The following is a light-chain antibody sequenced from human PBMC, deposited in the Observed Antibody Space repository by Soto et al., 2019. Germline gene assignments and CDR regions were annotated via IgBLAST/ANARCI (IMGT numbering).Light chain of an antibody. Sequence: QSVLTQPPSASGTPGQRVTISCSGSSSNIGSNTVNWYQQLPGTAPKLLIYSNNQRPSGVPDRFSGSKSGTSASLAISGLQSEDEADYYCSTHTTSGALQVFGAGTKLTVL. CDR3: STHTTSGALQV. V-gene: IGLV1-44*01. CDR1: SSNIGSNT. CDR2: SNN. J-gene: IGLJ1*01.